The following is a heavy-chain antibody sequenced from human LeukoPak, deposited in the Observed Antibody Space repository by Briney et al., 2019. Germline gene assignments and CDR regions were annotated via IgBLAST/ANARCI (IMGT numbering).Heavy chain of an antibody. V-gene: IGHV3-66*04. J-gene: IGHJ4*02. CDR1: GFTVNSNY. Sequence: GGSLRLSCAASGFTVNSNYMSWVRQAPGKGLEWVSVIYSGGSTYYADSVKGRFTISRDNSKNTLYLQMNSLRADDTAVYYCARPPTVKTPDFDYWGQGTLVIVSS. CDR2: IYSGGST. CDR3: ARPPTVKTPDFDY. D-gene: IGHD4-11*01.